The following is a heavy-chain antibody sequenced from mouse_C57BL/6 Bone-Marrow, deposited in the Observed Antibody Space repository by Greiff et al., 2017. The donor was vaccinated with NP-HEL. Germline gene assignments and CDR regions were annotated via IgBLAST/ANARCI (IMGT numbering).Heavy chain of an antibody. CDR3: ARGIITTVVATTSDY. J-gene: IGHJ2*01. Sequence: VQLQQSGPELVKPGASVKISCKASGYSFTDYNMNWVKQSIGKSLEWIGVINPNYGTTSYNQKFKGKATLTVDQSSSTAYMQLNSLTSEDSAVYYCARGIITTVVATTSDYWGQGTTLTVSS. D-gene: IGHD1-1*01. CDR2: INPNYGTT. V-gene: IGHV1-39*01. CDR1: GYSFTDYN.